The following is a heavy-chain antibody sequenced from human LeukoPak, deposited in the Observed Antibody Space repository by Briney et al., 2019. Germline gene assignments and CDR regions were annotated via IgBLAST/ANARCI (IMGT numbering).Heavy chain of an antibody. D-gene: IGHD3-3*01. CDR3: ARGRGPVLRFLEWLSYYFDY. V-gene: IGHV4-34*01. J-gene: IGHJ4*02. CDR1: GGSFSGYY. Sequence: PSETLSLTCAVYGGSFSGYYWSWIRQPPGKGLEWIGEINHSGSTNCNPSLKSRVTISVDTSKNQFSLKLSSVTAADTAVYYCARGRGPVLRFLEWLSYYFDYWGQGTLVTVSS. CDR2: INHSGST.